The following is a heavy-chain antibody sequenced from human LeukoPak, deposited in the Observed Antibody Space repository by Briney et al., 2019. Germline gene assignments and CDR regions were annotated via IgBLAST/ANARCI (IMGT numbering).Heavy chain of an antibody. CDR2: MHYSGST. Sequence: PSETLSLTCTVSGGSISGYYWNWIRQSPGKGLEWIGYMHYSGSTNYNPSLKSRVTISLDTSKNQFSLKLSSVTAADTAVYYCARADSTNWYTCFDYWGQGTLVTVSS. D-gene: IGHD6-13*01. CDR1: GGSISGYY. V-gene: IGHV4-59*01. CDR3: ARADSTNWYTCFDY. J-gene: IGHJ4*02.